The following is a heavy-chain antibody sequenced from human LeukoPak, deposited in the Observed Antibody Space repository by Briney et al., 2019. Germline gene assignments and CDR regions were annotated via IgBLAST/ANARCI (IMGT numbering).Heavy chain of an antibody. CDR3: ARDPNHYYDSSAYYGDY. V-gene: IGHV7-4-1*02. D-gene: IGHD3-22*01. J-gene: IGHJ4*02. Sequence: GASVKVSCKASGYTFTNYAVNWVRQAPGQGLEWMGWINTNTGNPTYAQGFTGRFVFSLDTSVSTAYLQISSLKAEDTAVYYCARDPNHYYDSSAYYGDYWGQGTLVTVSS. CDR2: INTNTGNP. CDR1: GYTFTNYA.